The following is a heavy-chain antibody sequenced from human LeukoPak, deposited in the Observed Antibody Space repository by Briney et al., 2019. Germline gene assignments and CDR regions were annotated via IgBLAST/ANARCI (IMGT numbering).Heavy chain of an antibody. CDR2: IYYSGST. J-gene: IGHJ4*02. V-gene: IGHV4-31*03. CDR1: GGSISSGGYY. D-gene: IGHD2-15*01. Sequence: SETLSLTCTVSGGSISSGGYYWSWIRQHPGKGLEWIGYIYYSGSTYYNPSLKSRVTISVDTSKNQFSLKLRSVTAADTAVYYCARVRPYCSGGSCDHYFDYWGQGTLVTVSS. CDR3: ARVRPYCSGGSCDHYFDY.